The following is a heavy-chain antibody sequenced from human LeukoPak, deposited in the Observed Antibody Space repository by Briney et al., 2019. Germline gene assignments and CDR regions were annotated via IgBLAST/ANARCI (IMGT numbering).Heavy chain of an antibody. CDR2: IVGSGDRT. CDR3: AKHLYSSSWYNFDY. V-gene: IGHV3-23*01. J-gene: IGHJ4*02. CDR1: GFTFSSYA. Sequence: GGSLRLSCAASGFTFSSYAMRWVRQAPGKGLEWVSTIVGSGDRTYYGDSVKGRFTISRDNSKNTLYLQMNSLRAEDTAVYYCAKHLYSSSWYNFDYWGQGTLVTVSS. D-gene: IGHD6-13*01.